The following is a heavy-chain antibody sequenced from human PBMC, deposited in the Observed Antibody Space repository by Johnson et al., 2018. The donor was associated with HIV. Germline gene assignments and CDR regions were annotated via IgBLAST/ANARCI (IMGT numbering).Heavy chain of an antibody. Sequence: VQLVESGGGLVQPGGSLRLSCAASGFTFSGYAMSRVRQATGKGLEWVSTIGPAGDTYYPDSVKGRFTISRENPKNSLYLQMNTRRAGDTAVYYCAKRLTYANSLDAFDIWGQGTMVTVSS. CDR3: AKRLTYANSLDAFDI. CDR2: IGPAGDT. CDR1: GFTFSGYA. V-gene: IGHV3-13*01. J-gene: IGHJ3*02. D-gene: IGHD3-16*01.